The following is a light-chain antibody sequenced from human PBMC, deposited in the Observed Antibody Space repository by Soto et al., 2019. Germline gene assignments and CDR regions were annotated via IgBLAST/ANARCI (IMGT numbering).Light chain of an antibody. CDR2: EGS. V-gene: IGLV2-23*01. Sequence: QSALSQPASVSGSPGQSITIPCTGTSSDVGNYNLVSWYQQHPGKAPKLIIYEGSERPSGVSNRFSGSKSGNTASLTISGLQAEDEADYYCCSYAGGPYVFGSGTKVTVL. CDR3: CSYAGGPYV. CDR1: SSDVGNYNL. J-gene: IGLJ1*01.